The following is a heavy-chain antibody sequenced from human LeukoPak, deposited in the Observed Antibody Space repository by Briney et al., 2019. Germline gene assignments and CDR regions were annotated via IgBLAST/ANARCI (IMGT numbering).Heavy chain of an antibody. CDR2: ISYDGNNK. CDR3: AKDSSGYSDYFDY. D-gene: IGHD3-22*01. CDR1: EFTFSDYT. Sequence: GGSLRLSCAASEFTFSDYTMHWVRQAPGKGLEWVAVISYDGNNKYYADSVKGRFTISRDNSKNTLYLQMNSLRPEDTAVYYCAKDSSGYSDYFDYWGQGTLVTVSS. J-gene: IGHJ4*02. V-gene: IGHV3-30*04.